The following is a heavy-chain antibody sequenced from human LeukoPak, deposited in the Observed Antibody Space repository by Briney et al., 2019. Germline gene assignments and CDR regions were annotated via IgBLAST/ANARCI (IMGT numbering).Heavy chain of an antibody. Sequence: TGGSLRLSCAASGVTFSSYSMNWVRQAPGKGLEWVSSISSSSSYIYYADSVKGRFTISRDNAKNSLYLQMNSLRAEDTAVYYCASYGSGSYYYFDYWGQGTLVTVSS. J-gene: IGHJ4*02. D-gene: IGHD3-10*01. V-gene: IGHV3-21*01. CDR2: ISSSSSYI. CDR3: ASYGSGSYYYFDY. CDR1: GVTFSSYS.